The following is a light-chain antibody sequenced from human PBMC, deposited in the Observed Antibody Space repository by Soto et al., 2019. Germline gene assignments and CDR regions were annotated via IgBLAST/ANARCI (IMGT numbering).Light chain of an antibody. CDR1: QSVSSSY. J-gene: IGKJ5*01. CDR2: GAS. CDR3: QQYGSSPPIT. Sequence: EIVLTQSPGTLSLSPGERATLSCRASQSVSSSYLAWYQQKHGQAPRLLIYGASSRATGIPDRFSGSGSGTEFTLTISRLEPEDFAVYYCQQYGSSPPITFGQGTRLEIK. V-gene: IGKV3-20*01.